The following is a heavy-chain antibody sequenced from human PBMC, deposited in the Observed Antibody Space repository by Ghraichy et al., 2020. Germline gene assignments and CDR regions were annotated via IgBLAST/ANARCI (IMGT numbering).Heavy chain of an antibody. J-gene: IGHJ6*02. CDR3: ARDHCIGGNCYSTYYGVDL. CDR1: GDSVSSGSYY. D-gene: IGHD2-15*01. CDR2: IYYSGNT. Sequence: GSLRLSCTVSGDSVSSGSYYWSWIRQPPGKGLEWIGNIYYSGNTNYNPSLKSRVTISIDTSTNQFSLKLSSVTAADTAVYYCARDHCIGGNCYSTYYGVDLWGQATTVTVPS. V-gene: IGHV4-61*01.